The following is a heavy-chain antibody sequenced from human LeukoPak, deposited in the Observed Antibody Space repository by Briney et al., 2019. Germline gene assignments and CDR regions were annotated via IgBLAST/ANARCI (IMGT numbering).Heavy chain of an antibody. CDR2: IYYSGST. D-gene: IGHD6-19*01. V-gene: IGHV4-59*08. J-gene: IGHJ4*02. CDR1: GGSISSYY. CDR3: ARHAVYAGSGWAFDY. Sequence: SETLSLTCTVSGGSISSYYWSWIRQPPGKGLEWIGYIYYSGSTNYNPSLKSRVTISVDTSKNQFSLNLNSVTAADTAVYYCARHAVYAGSGWAFDYWGQGTLVTVFS.